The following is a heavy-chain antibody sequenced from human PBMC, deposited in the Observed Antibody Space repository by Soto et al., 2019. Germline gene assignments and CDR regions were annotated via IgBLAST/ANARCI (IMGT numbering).Heavy chain of an antibody. D-gene: IGHD6-19*01. V-gene: IGHV3-21*01. CDR1: EFTFGDYN. CDR3: ARVRAVSFDY. J-gene: IGHJ4*02. Sequence: EVQLVESGGGLVKPGGSLRLSCAASEFTFGDYNMNWVRQAPGKGLEWVSSISGSSSYIFYADSVKGRFTISRDNANKSLYLQRNSLRAEDTAVYFCARVRAVSFDYWGQGTLVTVSS. CDR2: ISGSSSYI.